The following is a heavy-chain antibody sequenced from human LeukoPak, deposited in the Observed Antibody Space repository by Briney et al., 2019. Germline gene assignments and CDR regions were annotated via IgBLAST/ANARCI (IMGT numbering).Heavy chain of an antibody. CDR3: ARWGLVGATWYFDY. Sequence: ASVKVSCKASGYTFTSYGISWVRQAPGQGPEGMGWISAYNGNTNYAQKLQGRVTMTTDTSTSTAYMELRSLRSDDTAVYYCARWGLVGATWYFDYWGQGTLVTVSS. CDR2: ISAYNGNT. V-gene: IGHV1-18*01. CDR1: GYTFTSYG. D-gene: IGHD1-26*01. J-gene: IGHJ4*02.